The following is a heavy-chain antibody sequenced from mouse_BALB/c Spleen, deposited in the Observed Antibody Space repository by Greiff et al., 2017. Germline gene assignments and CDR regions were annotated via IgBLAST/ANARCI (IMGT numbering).Heavy chain of an antibody. CDR3: ARKGAHYYGSYWYFDV. D-gene: IGHD1-2*01. Sequence: VKLVESGPGLVQPSQSLSITCTVSGFSLTSYGVHWVRQSPGKGLEWLGVIWSGGSTDYNAAFISRLSISKDNSKSQVFFKMNSLQADDTAIYYCARKGAHYYGSYWYFDVWGAGTTVTVSS. CDR1: GFSLTSYG. CDR2: IWSGGST. J-gene: IGHJ1*01. V-gene: IGHV2-4-1*01.